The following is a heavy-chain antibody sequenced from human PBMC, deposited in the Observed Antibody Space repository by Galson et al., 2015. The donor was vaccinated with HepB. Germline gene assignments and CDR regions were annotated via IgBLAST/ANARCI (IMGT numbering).Heavy chain of an antibody. J-gene: IGHJ4*02. Sequence: SLRLSCAASGFTFSNAWMSWVRQAPGKGLEWVGRIKSKTDGGTTDYAAPVKGRFTISRDDSKNTLYLQMNSLKTEDTAVYYCTTVYDILTGYSGAGYGGQGTLVTVSS. CDR3: TTVYDILTGYSGAGY. V-gene: IGHV3-15*01. CDR2: IKSKTDGGTT. D-gene: IGHD3-9*01. CDR1: GFTFSNAW.